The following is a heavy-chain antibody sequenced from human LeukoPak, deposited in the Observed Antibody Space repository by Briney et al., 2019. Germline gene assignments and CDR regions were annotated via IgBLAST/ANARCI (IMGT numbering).Heavy chain of an antibody. V-gene: IGHV4-30-2*01. Sequence: PSETLSLTCTVSGGSISGSGYYWSWIRQPPGKGLEWIGYIYHTGSTYYNPSLASRVTISVDRSKNQFSLRLTSVTAADTAVYYCASGYSSGWYFDYWGQGTLVTVSS. CDR2: IYHTGST. CDR1: GGSISGSGYY. CDR3: ASGYSSGWYFDY. J-gene: IGHJ4*02. D-gene: IGHD6-19*01.